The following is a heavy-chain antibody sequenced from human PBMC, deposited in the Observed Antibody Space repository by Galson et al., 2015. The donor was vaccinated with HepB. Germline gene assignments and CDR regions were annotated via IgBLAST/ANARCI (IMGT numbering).Heavy chain of an antibody. J-gene: IGHJ5*02. CDR3: AREDSSSWYWFDP. CDR2: ISSSSYI. CDR1: GFTFSSYS. Sequence: SLRLSRAASGFTFSSYSMNWVRQAPGKGLEWVSSISSSSYIYYADSVKGRFTISRDNAKNSLYLQMNSLRAEDTAVYYCAREDSSSWYWFDPWGQGTLVTVSS. V-gene: IGHV3-21*01. D-gene: IGHD6-13*01.